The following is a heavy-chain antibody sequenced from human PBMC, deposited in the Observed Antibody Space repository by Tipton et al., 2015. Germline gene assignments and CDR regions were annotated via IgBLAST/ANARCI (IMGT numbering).Heavy chain of an antibody. D-gene: IGHD2-15*01. V-gene: IGHV3-21*01. Sequence: SLRLSCAASGFSFISYSMNWVRQAPGKGLEWISSITSSSTYTHYSDSVKGRFTISRDNAKNSLYLQMNNLRAEDTAVYYCARAGYCSGGSCYYEASYMWGQGTTVTVSS. CDR3: ARAGYCSGGSCYYEASYM. CDR2: ITSSSTYT. J-gene: IGHJ3*02. CDR1: GFSFISYS.